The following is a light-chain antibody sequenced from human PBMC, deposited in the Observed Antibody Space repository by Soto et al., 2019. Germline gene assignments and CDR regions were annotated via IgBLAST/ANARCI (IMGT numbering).Light chain of an antibody. V-gene: IGLV2-14*01. Sequence: QSVLTQPASVSGSPGQSITISCTGTSSDVGGYKYVSWYQQHPGKAPKLMIYDVSTRPSGVSIRFSGSKSGNTASLTISGLQAEDEADYYCSSYTSSSTYVFGTGTKLTVL. CDR2: DVS. J-gene: IGLJ1*01. CDR3: SSYTSSSTYV. CDR1: SSDVGGYKY.